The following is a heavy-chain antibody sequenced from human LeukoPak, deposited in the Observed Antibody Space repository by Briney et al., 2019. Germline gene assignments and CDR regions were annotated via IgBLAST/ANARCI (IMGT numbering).Heavy chain of an antibody. CDR1: GFTFSADW. V-gene: IGHV3-7*01. CDR2: IKQDGSEK. J-gene: IGHJ3*02. Sequence: GGSLRLSCAPSGFTFSADWMSWVRQAPGKGLEWVANIKQDGSEKYYVDSVKGRFTISRDNAKNSLYLQMNSLRAEDTAVYYCARDLGLDAFDIWGQGTMVTVSS. CDR3: ARDLGLDAFDI.